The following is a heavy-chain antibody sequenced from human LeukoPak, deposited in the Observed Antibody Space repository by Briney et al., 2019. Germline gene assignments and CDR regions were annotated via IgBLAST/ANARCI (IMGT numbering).Heavy chain of an antibody. CDR1: GGSISSGSYY. V-gene: IGHV4-61*02. CDR3: AKTYGSGFDP. CDR2: IYTSGST. Sequence: SETLSLTCTVSGGSISSGSYYWSWIRRPAGKGLEWIGRIYTSGSTNYNPSLKSRVTISVDTSKNQFSLKLSSVTAADTAVYYCAKTYGSGFDPWGQGTLVTVSS. D-gene: IGHD3-10*01. J-gene: IGHJ5*02.